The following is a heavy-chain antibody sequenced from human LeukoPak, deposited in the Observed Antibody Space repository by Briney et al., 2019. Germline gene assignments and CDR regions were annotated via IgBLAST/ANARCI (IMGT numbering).Heavy chain of an antibody. V-gene: IGHV1-2*06. J-gene: IGHJ6*02. D-gene: IGHD2-2*02. CDR1: GYTFTGYY. CDR3: ARVACSSTSCYSLIFGVVIGSIDYYGMDV. Sequence: ASVKVSCKASGYTFTGYYMHWVRQAPGQGLEWMGRINPNSGGTNYAQKFQGRVTMTRDTSISTAYMELSRLRSDDTAVHYCARVACSSTSCYSLIFGVVIGSIDYYGMDVWGQGTTVTVSS. CDR2: INPNSGGT.